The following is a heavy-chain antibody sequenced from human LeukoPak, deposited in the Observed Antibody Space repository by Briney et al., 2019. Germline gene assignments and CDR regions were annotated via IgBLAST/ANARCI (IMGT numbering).Heavy chain of an antibody. J-gene: IGHJ4*02. D-gene: IGHD3-22*01. CDR2: IYSGGST. Sequence: PGVSLRLSCAASGFTVSSNYMSWVRQAPGKGLEWVSVIYSGGSTYYADSVKGRFTISRDNSKNTLCLQMNSLRAEDTAVYYCARSSGYIFDYWGQGTLVTVSS. CDR1: GFTVSSNY. CDR3: ARSSGYIFDY. V-gene: IGHV3-53*01.